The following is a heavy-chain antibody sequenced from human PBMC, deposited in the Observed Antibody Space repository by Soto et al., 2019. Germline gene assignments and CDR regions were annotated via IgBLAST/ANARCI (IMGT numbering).Heavy chain of an antibody. D-gene: IGHD3-10*01. CDR2: INPSGGST. Sequence: ASVKVSCKASGYAFASYYMHWVRQAPGQGLEWMGIINPSGGSTSYAQKFQGRVNMTRDPSTSTVYMELSRLRSEDTAVYYCARDWGSGSYYHPYYYGMEVSGQGTTLTLSS. J-gene: IGHJ6*02. V-gene: IGHV1-46*01. CDR3: ARDWGSGSYYHPYYYGMEV. CDR1: GYAFASYY.